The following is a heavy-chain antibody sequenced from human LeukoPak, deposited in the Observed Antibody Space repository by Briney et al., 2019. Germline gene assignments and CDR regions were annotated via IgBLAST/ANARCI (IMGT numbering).Heavy chain of an antibody. J-gene: IGHJ4*02. D-gene: IGHD3-10*01. Sequence: SETLSLTCTVSGGSISSSSHHWGWIRQPPGKGLEWIGSIYDSGSTYYNPSLKSRVTISVDTSKNQFSLKLSSVTAADTAVYYCARDGGSYYGSGSVDYWGQGTLVTVSS. CDR3: ARDGGSYYGSGSVDY. CDR1: GGSISSSSHH. V-gene: IGHV4-39*02. CDR2: IYDSGST.